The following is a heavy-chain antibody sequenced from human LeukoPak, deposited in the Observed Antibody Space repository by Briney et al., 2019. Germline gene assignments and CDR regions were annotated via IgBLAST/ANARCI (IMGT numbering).Heavy chain of an antibody. CDR3: ARVHVGAVAGKNYFDY. J-gene: IGHJ4*02. D-gene: IGHD6-19*01. CDR2: IYSGGST. CDR1: GFTVSSNY. V-gene: IGHV3-53*01. Sequence: PGGSLRLSCAASGFTVSSNYMSSVRQAPGKGLEWVSVIYSGGSTYYADSVKGRFTISRDNSKNTLYLQMNSLRAEDTAVYYCARVHVGAVAGKNYFDYWGQGTLVTVSS.